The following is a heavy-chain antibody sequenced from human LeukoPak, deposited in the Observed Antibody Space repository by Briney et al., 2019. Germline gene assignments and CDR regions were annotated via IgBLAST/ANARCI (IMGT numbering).Heavy chain of an antibody. Sequence: SETLSLTCTVSGGSMSSYYWNWIRQPAGKGLEWIGRIYTSGGTNYNPSLKSRVTMSVDTSKNQFSLKLSSVTAADTAVYYCASFRPYSSGWYYFDYWGQGTLVTVSS. J-gene: IGHJ4*02. CDR3: ASFRPYSSGWYYFDY. CDR2: IYTSGGT. D-gene: IGHD6-19*01. V-gene: IGHV4-4*07. CDR1: GGSMSSYY.